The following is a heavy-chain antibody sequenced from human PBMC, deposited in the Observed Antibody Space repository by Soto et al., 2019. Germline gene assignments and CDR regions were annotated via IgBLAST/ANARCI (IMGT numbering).Heavy chain of an antibody. CDR2: IYYSGST. CDR1: GGSSSSGGYY. D-gene: IGHD6-13*01. CDR3: ARSFGVAAARPFDY. Sequence: SETLPHTCTVSGGSSSSGGYYWSWNSKHPGKGLEWIGYIYYSGSTYYNPSLKSRVTISVDTSKNQFSLKLSSVTAADTAVYYCARSFGVAAARPFDYWGQGTLVTVSS. J-gene: IGHJ4*02. V-gene: IGHV4-31*03.